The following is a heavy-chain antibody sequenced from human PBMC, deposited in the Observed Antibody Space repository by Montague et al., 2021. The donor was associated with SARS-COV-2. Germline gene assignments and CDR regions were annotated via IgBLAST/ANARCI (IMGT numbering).Heavy chain of an antibody. CDR1: GFSLSSTGVG. D-gene: IGHD1-14*01. CDR3: AHTNATGAWPIDY. Sequence: PALVKPTQTLTLTCAFSGFSLSSTGVGVGWLRQPPGKPLEWLTLIYWDDDKRYNPSLSSRLAITKDTSKNQAVLTLSNLNAADTAPYYCAHTNATGAWPIDYWGQGTLVTVSS. J-gene: IGHJ4*02. V-gene: IGHV2-5*02. CDR2: IYWDDDK.